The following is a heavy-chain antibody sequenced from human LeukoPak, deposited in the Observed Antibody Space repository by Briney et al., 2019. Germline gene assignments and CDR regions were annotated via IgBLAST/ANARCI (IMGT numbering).Heavy chain of an antibody. D-gene: IGHD1-20*01. V-gene: IGHV4-30-4*08. CDR3: ARDHNWNWFDP. CDR2: IYYSGST. J-gene: IGHJ5*02. CDR1: GGSISSGDYY. Sequence: SETLSLTCTVSGGSISSGDYYRSWIRQPPGKGLEWIGYIYYSGSTYYNPSLKSRVTISVDTSKNQFSLKLSSVTAADTAVYYCARDHNWNWFDPWGQGTLVTVSS.